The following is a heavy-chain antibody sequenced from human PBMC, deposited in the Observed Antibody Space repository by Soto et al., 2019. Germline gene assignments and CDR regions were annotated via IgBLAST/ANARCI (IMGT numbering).Heavy chain of an antibody. V-gene: IGHV3-23*01. Sequence: GGSLRLSCAASGFTFSSYGMSWVRQAPGKGLEWVAALSSSGTTTYYADSVKGRFTISRDNSKNTLYLQMNSLRAEDTAVYYCASGYYDPWSGYYPTFDYWGQGTLVTVSS. CDR2: LSSSGTTT. CDR1: GFTFSSYG. J-gene: IGHJ4*02. D-gene: IGHD3-3*01. CDR3: ASGYYDPWSGYYPTFDY.